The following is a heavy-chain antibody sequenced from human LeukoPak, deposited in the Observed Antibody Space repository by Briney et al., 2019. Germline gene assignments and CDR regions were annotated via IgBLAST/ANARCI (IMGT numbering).Heavy chain of an antibody. CDR3: ARAYYYGSGTGWSDP. D-gene: IGHD3-10*01. CDR1: GGSFSGYY. V-gene: IGHV4-34*01. Sequence: SETLSLTCAVYGGSFSGYYWSWIRQPPGKGLEWIGEINHSGSTNYNPSLKSRVTISVDTSKNQFSLKLSSVTAADTAVYYCARAYYYGSGTGWSDPWGQGTLVTVSS. J-gene: IGHJ5*02. CDR2: INHSGST.